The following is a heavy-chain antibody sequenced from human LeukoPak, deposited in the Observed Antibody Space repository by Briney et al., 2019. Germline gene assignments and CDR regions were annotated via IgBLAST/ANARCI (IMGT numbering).Heavy chain of an antibody. Sequence: SGGSLRLSCAASGFTFSSYSMNWVRQAPGKGPECVANIKQDGSETHYVDSVKGRFTIFRDNAKNSLSLQMNSLRVEDTAMYYCATYWRYFDWLLLDTWGLGTMVTVSS. J-gene: IGHJ3*02. CDR3: ATYWRYFDWLLLDT. D-gene: IGHD3-9*01. V-gene: IGHV3-7*05. CDR1: GFTFSSYS. CDR2: IKQDGSET.